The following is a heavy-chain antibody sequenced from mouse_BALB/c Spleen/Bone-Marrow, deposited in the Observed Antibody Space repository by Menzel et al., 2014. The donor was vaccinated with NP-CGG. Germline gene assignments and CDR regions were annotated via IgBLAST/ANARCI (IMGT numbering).Heavy chain of an antibody. D-gene: IGHD2-4*01. V-gene: IGHV14-3*02. Sequence: EVKLQESGAELVKPGASVKLSCTASGLNIKDTYMHWVKQRPEQGLEWIGRIDPANGNTKYDPKFQGKATITADTSSNTAYLQLSGLTSEDTAFYYCARGNYGGFAYGAKGLWSLSLQ. CDR2: IDPANGNT. CDR1: GLNIKDTY. J-gene: IGHJ3*01. CDR3: ARGNYGGFAY.